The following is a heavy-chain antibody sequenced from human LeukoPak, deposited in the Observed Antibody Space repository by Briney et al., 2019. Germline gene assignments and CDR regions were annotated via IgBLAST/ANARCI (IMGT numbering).Heavy chain of an antibody. CDR1: GGSISNYY. V-gene: IGHV4-59*01. CDR3: ARDYSSSWYFFYYMDV. D-gene: IGHD6-13*01. J-gene: IGHJ6*03. Sequence: SETLSLTCTVSGGSISNYYWSWIRQPPGKGLESIGYIYYTGSTDYNPSLKSRVTMSVDTSKNQFSLKLSSVTAADTAVYYCARDYSSSWYFFYYMDVWGKGTTVTVSS. CDR2: IYYTGST.